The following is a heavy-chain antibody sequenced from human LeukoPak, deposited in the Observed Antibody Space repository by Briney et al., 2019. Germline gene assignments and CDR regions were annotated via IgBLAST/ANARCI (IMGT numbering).Heavy chain of an antibody. D-gene: IGHD3-10*01. Sequence: QSGGSLRLSCAASGFTFSNYAMSWVRQAPGRGLEWVSVVSGGGGGSAYSADSVKGRFTISRDNSKSTLSLQMNSLRAEDTAVYYCAKANTFYFASGTYWDAWGQGSLVTVSS. CDR1: GFTFSNYA. CDR2: VSGGGGGSA. V-gene: IGHV3-23*01. CDR3: AKANTFYFASGTYWDA. J-gene: IGHJ5*02.